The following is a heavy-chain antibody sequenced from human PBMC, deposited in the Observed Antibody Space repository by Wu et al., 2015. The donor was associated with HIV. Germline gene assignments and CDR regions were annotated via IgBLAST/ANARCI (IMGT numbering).Heavy chain of an antibody. J-gene: IGHJ3*02. CDR3: ARDQAGQRNDAFDI. D-gene: IGHD6-25*01. CDR1: GYTLTSYD. Sequence: QVQLVQSGAEVKKPGASVKVSCKASGYTLTSYDIHWVRQATGQGLEWLGWINPNNGYTGYAQKFQGRVTLTRDTSTSTVYMDLSSLRSEDTALYYCARDQAGQRNDAFDIWGRGTMVTVSS. V-gene: IGHV1-8*01. CDR2: INPNNGYT.